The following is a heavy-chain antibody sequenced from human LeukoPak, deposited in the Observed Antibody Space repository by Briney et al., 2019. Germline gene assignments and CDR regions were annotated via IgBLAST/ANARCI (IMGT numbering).Heavy chain of an antibody. J-gene: IGHJ6*03. V-gene: IGHV1-2*02. D-gene: IGHD3-22*01. CDR2: INPNHGDT. CDR1: GYTFTGYY. Sequence: ASVKVSCKASGYTFTGYYMHWVRQAPGQGLEWMGWINPNHGDTNYAQKFQERVTITRDMSTSTAYMELSSLRSEDTAVYYCAAASLLYYYDSSGYYMDVWGKGTTVTVSS. CDR3: AAASLLYYYDSSGYYMDV.